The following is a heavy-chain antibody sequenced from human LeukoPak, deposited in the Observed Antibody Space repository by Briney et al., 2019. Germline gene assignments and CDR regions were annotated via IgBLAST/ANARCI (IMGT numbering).Heavy chain of an antibody. CDR1: GGSITSAGYS. CDR3: ARGYCTSTSCSENRYYFDS. V-gene: IGHV4-61*02. Sequence: PSETLSLTGTVSGGSITSAGYSWGWIRHPAGKGLEWIGRIYSSGSTNSNPSLKSRVTISVDTSKNQFSLKLSSVTAADTAVYYCARGYCTSTSCSENRYYFDSWGQGTLVTVSS. CDR2: IYSSGST. D-gene: IGHD2-2*01. J-gene: IGHJ4*02.